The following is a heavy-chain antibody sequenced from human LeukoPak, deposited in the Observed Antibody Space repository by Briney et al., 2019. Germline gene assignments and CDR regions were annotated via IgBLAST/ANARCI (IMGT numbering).Heavy chain of an antibody. CDR3: ARDPRTYYYDSSGYYYRR. D-gene: IGHD3-22*01. J-gene: IGHJ4*02. V-gene: IGHV3-11*01. CDR2: ISSSGSTI. CDR1: GFTFSDYY. Sequence: GGSLRLSCAASGFTFSDYYMSWIRQAPGKGLEWVSHISSSGSTIYYADSVKGRFTISRDNAKNSLYLQMNSLRAEDTVVYYCARDPRTYYYDSSGYYYRRWGRGTLVTVSS.